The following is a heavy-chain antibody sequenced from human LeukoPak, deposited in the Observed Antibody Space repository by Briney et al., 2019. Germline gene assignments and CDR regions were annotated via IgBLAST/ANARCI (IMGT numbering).Heavy chain of an antibody. V-gene: IGHV5-51*01. CDR1: GYSFINHW. Sequence: PGESLQISCQGSGYSFINHWIAWVRQMPGKGLEWMGVIYPGDSDTRYSPSCQGRINISVDTSIDTAYLQWSSLKASDTAMYYCARRSLYYYDSSGYYFDSWGQGTLVTVSS. J-gene: IGHJ4*02. CDR2: IYPGDSDT. CDR3: ARRSLYYYDSSGYYFDS. D-gene: IGHD3-22*01.